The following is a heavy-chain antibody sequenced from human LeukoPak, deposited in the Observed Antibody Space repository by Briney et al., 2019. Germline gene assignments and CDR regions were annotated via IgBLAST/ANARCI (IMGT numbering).Heavy chain of an antibody. CDR1: GGTFSSYA. CDR3: ARDKAPDIVLMMRYKAGAFDI. J-gene: IGHJ3*02. Sequence: GASVKVSCKASGGTFSSYAISWVRQAPGQGLEWMGGIIPIFGTANYAQKVQGRVTITADESTSTAYMELSSLRSEDTAVYYCARDKAPDIVLMMRYKAGAFDIWGQGTMVTVSS. V-gene: IGHV1-69*13. D-gene: IGHD2-8*01. CDR2: IIPIFGTA.